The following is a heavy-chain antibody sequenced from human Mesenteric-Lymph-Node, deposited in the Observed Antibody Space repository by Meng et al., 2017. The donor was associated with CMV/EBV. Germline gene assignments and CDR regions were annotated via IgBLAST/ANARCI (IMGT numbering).Heavy chain of an antibody. V-gene: IGHV4-61*08. D-gene: IGHD6-13*01. CDR2: IYYSGST. CDR3: ARSPKQGVAAADY. J-gene: IGHJ4*02. CDR1: GGSVFSGDFH. Sequence: GSLRLSCIVSGGSVFSGDFHWGWIRQPPGKGLEWIGYIYYSGSTNYNPSLKSRVTISVDTSKNQFSLKLSSVTAADTAVYYCARSPKQGVAAADYWGQGTLVTVSS.